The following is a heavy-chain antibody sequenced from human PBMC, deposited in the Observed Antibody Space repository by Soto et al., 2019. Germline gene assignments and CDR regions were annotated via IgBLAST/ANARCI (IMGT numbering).Heavy chain of an antibody. CDR2: IFHGGST. V-gene: IGHV4-34*12. CDR3: ERGDVFDL. Sequence: QVQLQQWGAGLLKPSETLSLTCAVYGGSFSGYFWSWIRQPPGKGLEWIGEIFHGGSTNYSPSLKIGVTISVDTSKNQFPLKLTSVTAADTAIYYGERGDVFDLWGQGKKVPVSS. J-gene: IGHJ3*01. CDR1: GGSFSGYF. D-gene: IGHD3-16*01.